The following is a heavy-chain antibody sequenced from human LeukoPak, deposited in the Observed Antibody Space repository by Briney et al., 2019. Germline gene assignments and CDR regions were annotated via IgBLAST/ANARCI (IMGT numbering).Heavy chain of an antibody. V-gene: IGHV3-33*01. D-gene: IGHD2-8*01. Sequence: PGGSLRLSCAASGFTFSSYGMHWVRQAPGKGLEWVAVKWYDGSYKYYADSVKGRFTISRENSNNTLYLQMNSLRAEDTAVYYGARDNGGYNWFDPWGQGTLVTVSS. CDR2: KWYDGSYK. CDR3: ARDNGGYNWFDP. J-gene: IGHJ5*02. CDR1: GFTFSSYG.